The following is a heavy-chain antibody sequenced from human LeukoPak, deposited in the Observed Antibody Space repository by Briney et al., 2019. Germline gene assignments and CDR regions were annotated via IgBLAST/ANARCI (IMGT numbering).Heavy chain of an antibody. V-gene: IGHV3-21*01. D-gene: IGHD3-10*01. Sequence: GGSLRLSCAASGFTFSSYAMHWVRQAPGKGLEWVSSISSSSSYIYYADSVKGRFTISRDNAKNSLYLQMNSLRAEDTAVYYCASWPYYYGSGRTQYFDYWGQGTLVTVSS. J-gene: IGHJ4*02. CDR3: ASWPYYYGSGRTQYFDY. CDR2: ISSSSSYI. CDR1: GFTFSSYA.